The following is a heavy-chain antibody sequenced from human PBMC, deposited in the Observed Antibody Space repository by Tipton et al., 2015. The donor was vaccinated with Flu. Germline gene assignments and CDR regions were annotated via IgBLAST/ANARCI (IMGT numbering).Heavy chain of an antibody. J-gene: IGHJ3*01. CDR1: GFPFSSYW. CDR3: ARAVGGAAAL. D-gene: IGHD6-13*01. Sequence: SLRLSCAASGFPFSSYWMHWVRQAPGKGLEWVANIKQDGSEKYYVDSVKGRFTISRDNAKNSLYLQMNSLRGEDTAVYYCARAVGGAAALWGQGAMVTVSS. CDR2: IKQDGSEK. V-gene: IGHV3-7*03.